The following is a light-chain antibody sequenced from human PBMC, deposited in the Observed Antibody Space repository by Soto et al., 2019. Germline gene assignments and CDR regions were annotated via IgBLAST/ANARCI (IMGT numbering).Light chain of an antibody. J-gene: IGKJ1*01. V-gene: IGKV1-27*01. CDR3: QQYYSDPRT. CDR1: QGITNY. Sequence: DIQMTQSPSSLSASVGDRVTITCRASQGITNYLAWYQQKPGKVPQVLVYAASTVQSGVPSRFSGSGAGTDFTLTISSLQPEDVATYYCQQYYSDPRTCGQGTKVDIK. CDR2: AAS.